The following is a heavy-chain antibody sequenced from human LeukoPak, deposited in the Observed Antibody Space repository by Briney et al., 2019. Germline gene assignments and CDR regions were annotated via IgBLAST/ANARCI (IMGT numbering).Heavy chain of an antibody. CDR2: ISDSGSTI. Sequence: GGSLGLSCAASGFTFSIYEVNWVRQAPGKGLEWLSHISDSGSTIHYADSVKGRFTISRDNSQSSLYLQMNSLRAEDTAIYYCARDATTAVGTVYMDVWGKGTTVTVSS. CDR3: ARDATTAVGTVYMDV. J-gene: IGHJ6*03. D-gene: IGHD6-13*01. V-gene: IGHV3-48*03. CDR1: GFTFSIYE.